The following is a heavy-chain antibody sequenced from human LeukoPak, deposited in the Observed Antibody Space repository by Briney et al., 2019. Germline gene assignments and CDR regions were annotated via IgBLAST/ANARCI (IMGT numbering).Heavy chain of an antibody. CDR1: GLTFSSYG. J-gene: IGHJ4*02. D-gene: IGHD2-15*01. CDR3: ATRSWVCSGGTCYGYFDY. Sequence: PGGSLRLSCAASGLTFSSYGMSWVRQAPGEGLEWVSTISGSGGSTYYADSVKGRFTISRDNSKNTLYLQMNSLRAEDTAVYYCATRSWVCSGGTCYGYFDYWGQGTLVTVSS. CDR2: ISGSGGST. V-gene: IGHV3-23*01.